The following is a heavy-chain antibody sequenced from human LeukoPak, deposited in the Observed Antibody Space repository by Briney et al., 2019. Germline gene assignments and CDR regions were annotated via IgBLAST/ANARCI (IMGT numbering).Heavy chain of an antibody. CDR3: ARSIVGVRKRNDY. D-gene: IGHD1-26*01. CDR2: MNPNSGHT. CDR1: GYTFTSYD. J-gene: IGHJ4*02. V-gene: IGHV1-8*01. Sequence: ASVKVSCKASGYTFTSYDIIWVQQATGQGLEWMGWMNPNSGHTGYAQKFQGRVTMTSTTSISTAYMELTSLTSEDSAVYYCARSIVGVRKRNDYWGQGTLVTVST.